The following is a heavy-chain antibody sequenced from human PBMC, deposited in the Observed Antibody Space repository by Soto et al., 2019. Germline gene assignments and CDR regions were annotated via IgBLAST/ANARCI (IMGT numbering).Heavy chain of an antibody. Sequence: SETLSLTCTVSGGSISSYYWSWIRQPPGKGLEWIGYIYYSGSTNYNPSLKSRVTISVDTSKNQFSLKLSSVTTADTALYYCARTTAVPNSLRSRYFFDYWGQGTLVTVSS. CDR3: ARTTAVPNSLRSRYFFDY. V-gene: IGHV4-59*01. CDR2: IYYSGST. D-gene: IGHD4-17*01. CDR1: GGSISSYY. J-gene: IGHJ4*02.